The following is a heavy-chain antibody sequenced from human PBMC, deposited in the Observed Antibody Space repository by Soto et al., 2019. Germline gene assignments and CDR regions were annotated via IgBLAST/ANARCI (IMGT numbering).Heavy chain of an antibody. CDR3: VRGLSEWGRIDF. CDR1: GGSITNYY. Sequence: SETLSLTCTVSGGSITNYYWSWIRQPPGKRLEYIGYMYYSGNTDYNPSLKIRVTRSGDASKNQFYLKLRSVTAAETAVYYCVRGLSEWGRIDFWGQGTLVTVSS. D-gene: IGHD3-3*01. V-gene: IGHV4-59*01. J-gene: IGHJ4*02. CDR2: MYYSGNT.